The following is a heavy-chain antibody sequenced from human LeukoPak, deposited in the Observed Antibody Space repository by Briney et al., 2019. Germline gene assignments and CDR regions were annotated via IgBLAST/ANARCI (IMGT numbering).Heavy chain of an antibody. Sequence: SETLSLTCTVSGGSISSSPYYWGWIRQPPGKELEWIGNIYYSGSTYYNPSLKTRVTISVDTSKNQFSLKLTSVTAADTAVYYCARHASVDGNWPRPLDYWGQGSLVTVSS. CDR3: ARHASVDGNWPRPLDY. V-gene: IGHV4-39*01. D-gene: IGHD6-19*01. CDR1: GGSISSSPYY. CDR2: IYYSGST. J-gene: IGHJ4*02.